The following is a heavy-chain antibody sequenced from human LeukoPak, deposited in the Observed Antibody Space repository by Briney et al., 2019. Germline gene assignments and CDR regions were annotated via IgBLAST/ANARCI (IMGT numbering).Heavy chain of an antibody. CDR2: IKQDGSEI. D-gene: IGHD3-10*01. J-gene: IGHJ4*02. Sequence: GGSLRLSCAASGFTFNNYWMSWVRQAPGKGLEWVANIKQDGSEIYYVDPVKGRFTISRDNTKNSVYLQMNSLRAEDTAVYYCARQLGGSGSYWGQGTLVTVSS. CDR1: GFTFNNYW. CDR3: ARQLGGSGSY. V-gene: IGHV3-7*01.